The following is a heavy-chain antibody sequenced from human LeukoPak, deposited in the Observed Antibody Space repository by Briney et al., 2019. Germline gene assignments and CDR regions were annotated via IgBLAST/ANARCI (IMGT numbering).Heavy chain of an antibody. D-gene: IGHD3-22*01. CDR1: GFTFSSYE. V-gene: IGHV3-48*03. Sequence: HPGGSLRLSCAASGFTFSSYEMNWVRQAPGKGLEWVSYISTSGSTEYYADSVKGRFTISRDNAKNSLYLQMNSLRAEDTAVYYCARDRDPGYNDSSGYRRVNAFDIWGQGTMVTVSS. J-gene: IGHJ3*02. CDR2: ISTSGSTE. CDR3: ARDRDPGYNDSSGYRRVNAFDI.